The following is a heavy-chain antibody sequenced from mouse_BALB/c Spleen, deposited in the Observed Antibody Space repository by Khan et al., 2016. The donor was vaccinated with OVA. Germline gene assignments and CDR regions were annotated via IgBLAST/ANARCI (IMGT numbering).Heavy chain of an antibody. CDR2: INYSGST. D-gene: IGHD2-3*01. Sequence: EVKLLESGPGLVKPSQSLSLTCTVTGHSITSDYAWNWIRQFPGNKLEWMGYINYSGSTSYNPSLKSRISITRDTSKNQFFLQLNSVTTEVTATFYCARRGIYNGYSLYYAMNYWGQGTSGTVSS. V-gene: IGHV3-2*02. CDR3: ARRGIYNGYSLYYAMNY. J-gene: IGHJ4*01. CDR1: GHSITSDYA.